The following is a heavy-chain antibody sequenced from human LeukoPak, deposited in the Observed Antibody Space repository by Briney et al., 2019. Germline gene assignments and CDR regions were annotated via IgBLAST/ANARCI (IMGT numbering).Heavy chain of an antibody. CDR2: ISSSSSTI. J-gene: IGHJ6*02. V-gene: IGHV3-48*02. CDR3: ARDFEWLDYYYGMDV. CDR1: GFTFSSYS. D-gene: IGHD6-19*01. Sequence: GGSLRLSCAASGFTFSSYSMNWVRQAPGKGLEWVSYISSSSSTIYYADSVKGRSTISRDNAKNSLYLQMNSLRDEDTAVYYCARDFEWLDYYYGMDVWGQGTTVTVSS.